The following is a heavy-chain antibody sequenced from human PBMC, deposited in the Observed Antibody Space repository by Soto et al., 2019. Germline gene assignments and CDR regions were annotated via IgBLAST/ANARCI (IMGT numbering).Heavy chain of an antibody. V-gene: IGHV3-30*18. CDR1: GFTFSSYG. D-gene: IGHD6-6*01. CDR2: ISYDGSNK. CDR3: AKSEGGRLVEPTGDYYGMDV. Sequence: GGSLRLSCAASGFTFSSYGMHWVRQAPGKGLEWVAVISYDGSNKYYADSVKGRFTISRDNSKNTLYLQMNSLRAEDTAVYYCAKSEGGRLVEPTGDYYGMDVWGQGTTVTVSS. J-gene: IGHJ6*02.